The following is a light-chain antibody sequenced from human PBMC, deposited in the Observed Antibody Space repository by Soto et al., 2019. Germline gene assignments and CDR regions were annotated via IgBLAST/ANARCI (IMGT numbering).Light chain of an antibody. Sequence: QSVLTQPPSVSGAPGQRVTISCTGSSSNIGAGYDVHWYQQLPGTAPKLLIYGNNNRPSGVPDQFSGSKSGTSASLAITGLQAEDEADYYCQSYDSSLSSYVFGTGTKVTVL. CDR3: QSYDSSLSSYV. J-gene: IGLJ1*01. V-gene: IGLV1-40*01. CDR2: GNN. CDR1: SSNIGAGYD.